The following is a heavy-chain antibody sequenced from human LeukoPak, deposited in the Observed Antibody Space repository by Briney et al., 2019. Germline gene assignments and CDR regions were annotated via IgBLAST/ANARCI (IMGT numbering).Heavy chain of an antibody. D-gene: IGHD3-16*01. CDR1: GYTFTSYD. Sequence: ASVKVSCKASGYTFTSYDINWVRQATGPGLEWMGFMNPNSGNTGYAQKFQGRVTMTRNTSISTAYMELSSLRSEDTALYYCARVPRELGAYWGQGTLVTVSS. J-gene: IGHJ4*02. V-gene: IGHV1-8*01. CDR2: MNPNSGNT. CDR3: ARVPRELGAY.